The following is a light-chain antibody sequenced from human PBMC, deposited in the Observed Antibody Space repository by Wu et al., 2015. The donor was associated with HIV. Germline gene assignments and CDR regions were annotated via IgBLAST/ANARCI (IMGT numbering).Light chain of an antibody. V-gene: IGKV1-9*01. CDR1: QGIRSS. CDR2: SAS. Sequence: DIQLTQSPSFLSAFIGDTVTISCRASQGIRSSLAWYQQKSGKVPKLLISSASTLQHGVPSRFNGGGSGTDFTLTINGLQPEDFATYYCQHASEYPYTFGPGDQGG. CDR3: QHASEYPYT. J-gene: IGKJ2*01.